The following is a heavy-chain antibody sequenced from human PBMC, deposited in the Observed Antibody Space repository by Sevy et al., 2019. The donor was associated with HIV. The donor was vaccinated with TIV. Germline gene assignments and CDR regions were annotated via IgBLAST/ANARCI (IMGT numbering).Heavy chain of an antibody. CDR1: GFPFSSYA. Sequence: GALKISCAASGFPFSSYAMSWVRQAPGKGLEWVSAIGGSGVSTYYADSVKGRFTISRDNSKNTLYLQMNSLRAEDTAVYYCAKDRAAMVGDAFDIWGQGTMVTVSS. V-gene: IGHV3-23*01. CDR3: AKDRAAMVGDAFDI. D-gene: IGHD5-18*01. J-gene: IGHJ3*02. CDR2: IGGSGVST.